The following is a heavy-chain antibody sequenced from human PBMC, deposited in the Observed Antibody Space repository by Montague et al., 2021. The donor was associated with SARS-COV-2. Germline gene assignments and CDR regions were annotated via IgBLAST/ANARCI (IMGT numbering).Heavy chain of an antibody. V-gene: IGHV4-34*01. Sequence: SETRSLTCAVYGGSFSGYYWSWIRQPPGKGLEWIGEINHSGSTNYNPSLKSRVTISVDTSKNQFSLKLSSVTAADTAVYYCARANGYSFDYWGQGTLVTVSS. CDR1: GGSFSGYY. D-gene: IGHD2-8*01. J-gene: IGHJ4*02. CDR2: INHSGST. CDR3: ARANGYSFDY.